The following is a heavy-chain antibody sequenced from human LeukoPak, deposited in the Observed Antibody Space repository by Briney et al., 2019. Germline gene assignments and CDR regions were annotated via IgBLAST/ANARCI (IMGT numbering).Heavy chain of an antibody. CDR2: IYYSGST. CDR3: ARVGYCSSTSCYRDYYYYMDV. D-gene: IGHD2-2*02. Sequence: SETLSLTCTVSGGSISSRSYYWGWIRQPPGKGLEWIGSIYYSGSTNYNPSLKSRVTISVDTSKNQFSLKLSSVTAADTAVYYCARVGYCSSTSCYRDYYYYMDVWGQGTLVTVSS. CDR1: GGSISSRSYY. J-gene: IGHJ6*03. V-gene: IGHV4-39*07.